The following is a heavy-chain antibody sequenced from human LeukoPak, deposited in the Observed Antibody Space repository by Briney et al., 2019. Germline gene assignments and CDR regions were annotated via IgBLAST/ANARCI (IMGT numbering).Heavy chain of an antibody. CDR1: GGTFSSYA. CDR2: IIPIFGTA. Sequence: GASVKVSCKASGGTFSSYAISWVRQAPGQGLEWMGGIIPIFGTANYAQKFQGRVTITADESTSTAYMELSSLRSEDTAVYYCARVPSITIFGVVTPPYFDYWGQGTLVTVSS. J-gene: IGHJ4*02. D-gene: IGHD3-3*01. CDR3: ARVPSITIFGVVTPPYFDY. V-gene: IGHV1-69*13.